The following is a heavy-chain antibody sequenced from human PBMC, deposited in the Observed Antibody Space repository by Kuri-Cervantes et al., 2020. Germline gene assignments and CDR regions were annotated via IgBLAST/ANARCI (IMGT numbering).Heavy chain of an antibody. CDR1: GFTFSSYG. CDR2: ISYDGSNK. D-gene: IGHD5-24*01. Sequence: GGSLRLSCAASGFTFSSYGMHWVRQAPGKGLEWVAVISYDGSNKYYADSVKGRFTISRDNSKNTLYLQMNSLRDEDTAVYYCTTNRRWLQFPYYYGMDVWGQGTTVTVSS. V-gene: IGHV3-30*03. J-gene: IGHJ6*02. CDR3: TTNRRWLQFPYYYGMDV.